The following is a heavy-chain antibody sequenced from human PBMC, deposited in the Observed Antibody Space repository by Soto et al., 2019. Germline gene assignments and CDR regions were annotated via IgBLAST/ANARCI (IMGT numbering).Heavy chain of an antibody. V-gene: IGHV3-21*01. Sequence: GGSLRLSCAASGFTFSSYSMNWVRQAPGKGLEWVSSISSSSSYIYSADSVKGRFTISRDNAKNSLYLQMNSLRAEDTAVYYCARALGGSSSWYSGMDVWGQGTTVTVSS. CDR2: ISSSSSYI. D-gene: IGHD6-13*01. CDR1: GFTFSSYS. J-gene: IGHJ6*02. CDR3: ARALGGSSSWYSGMDV.